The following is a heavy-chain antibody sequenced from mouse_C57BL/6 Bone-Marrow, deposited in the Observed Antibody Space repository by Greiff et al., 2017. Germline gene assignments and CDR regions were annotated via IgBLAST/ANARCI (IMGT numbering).Heavy chain of an antibody. Sequence: VKLMESVPGLVQPSQSLSITCTVSGFSLTSSGVDWVRQSPGKGLEWLGVIWSGGSTAYNAAFISRLGISKDNSKSQVFFKMNSLQADDTAIYYCAKSGTEGFAYWGQGTLVTVSA. V-gene: IGHV2-2*01. CDR3: AKSGTEGFAY. CDR1: GFSLTSSG. D-gene: IGHD4-1*01. CDR2: IWSGGST. J-gene: IGHJ3*01.